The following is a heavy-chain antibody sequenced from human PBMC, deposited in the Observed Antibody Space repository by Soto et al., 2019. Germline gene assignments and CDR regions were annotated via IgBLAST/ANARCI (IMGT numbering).Heavy chain of an antibody. J-gene: IGHJ5*02. V-gene: IGHV4-59*08. CDR2: IYYSGST. D-gene: IGHD4-17*01. CDR1: GGSISSYY. CDR3: ARTYGDYSARWFDP. Sequence: SETLSLTCTVSGGSISSYYWSWIRQPPGKGLEWIGYIYYSGSTNYNPSLKSRVTISVDTSKNQFSLKLSSVTAADTVVYYCARTYGDYSARWFDPWGQGTLVTVSS.